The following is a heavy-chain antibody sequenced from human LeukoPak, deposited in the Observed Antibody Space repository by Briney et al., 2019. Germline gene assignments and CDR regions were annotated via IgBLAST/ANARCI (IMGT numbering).Heavy chain of an antibody. Sequence: GGSLRLSCAASGFTFSSYVMTWVRQPPGKGLEWVSSLSGGGGVAYYADSVKGRFTISRDNSKNTLFLQTNSLRAEDTAVYYCAKDSRVVTDTPGDYWGQGTLVTVSS. J-gene: IGHJ4*02. CDR1: GFTFSSYV. CDR2: LSGGGGVA. D-gene: IGHD4-23*01. V-gene: IGHV3-23*01. CDR3: AKDSRVVTDTPGDY.